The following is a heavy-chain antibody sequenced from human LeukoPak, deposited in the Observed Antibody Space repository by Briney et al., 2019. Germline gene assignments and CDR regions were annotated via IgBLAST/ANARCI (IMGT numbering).Heavy chain of an antibody. Sequence: SETLSLTCTVSGGSLSSGSYYWSWIRQPAGKGLDWIGRMYTSGSTNYNPSLKSRVTISGATSKNQFSLKVTSVTAAGTAVYYCAREGWGPIEYWGQGTLVTLSS. D-gene: IGHD7-27*01. V-gene: IGHV4-61*02. CDR2: MYTSGST. J-gene: IGHJ4*02. CDR3: AREGWGPIEY. CDR1: GGSLSSGSYY.